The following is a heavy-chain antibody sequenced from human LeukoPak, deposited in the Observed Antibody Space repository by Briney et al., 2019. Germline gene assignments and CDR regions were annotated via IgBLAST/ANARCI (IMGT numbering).Heavy chain of an antibody. D-gene: IGHD1-26*01. J-gene: IGHJ4*02. CDR2: ISSSGSTM. CDR1: GFIFSDYY. V-gene: IGHV3-11*04. Sequence: SGGSLRLSCAASGFIFSDYYMSWIRQAPGKGLEWVSYISSSGSTMYYTDSVKGRFTISRDNAKDSLYLQMNSLRAEDTAVYYCARDLLGWELHYFDYWGQGTLVTVSS. CDR3: ARDLLGWELHYFDY.